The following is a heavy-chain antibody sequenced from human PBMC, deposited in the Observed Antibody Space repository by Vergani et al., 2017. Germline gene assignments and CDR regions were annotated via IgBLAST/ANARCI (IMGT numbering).Heavy chain of an antibody. CDR2: INHSGST. Sequence: QVQLQQWGAGLLKPSETLSLTCAVYGGSFSGYYWSWIRQPPGKGLEWIGEINHSGSTNYNPSLKSRVTISVDTSKNQFSLKLSSVTAADTAVYYCARAGYYGSGSQTYYYYYYMDVWGKGTTVTVSS. CDR1: GGSFSGYY. V-gene: IGHV4-34*01. D-gene: IGHD3-10*01. J-gene: IGHJ6*03. CDR3: ARAGYYGSGSQTYYYYYYMDV.